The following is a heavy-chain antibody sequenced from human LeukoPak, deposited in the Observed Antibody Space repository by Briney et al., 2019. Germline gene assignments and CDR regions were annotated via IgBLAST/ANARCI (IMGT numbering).Heavy chain of an antibody. V-gene: IGHV1-18*01. J-gene: IGHJ6*03. Sequence: ASVKVSCKASGYTFTSYGISWVRQAPGQGLEWMGWISAYNGNTNYAQKLQGRVTMTTDTSTSTAYMELRSLRSEDTAVYYCARSGTYYDFWSGYPPYYYYMDVWGKGTTATVSS. CDR1: GYTFTSYG. CDR3: ARSGTYYDFWSGYPPYYYYMDV. D-gene: IGHD3-3*01. CDR2: ISAYNGNT.